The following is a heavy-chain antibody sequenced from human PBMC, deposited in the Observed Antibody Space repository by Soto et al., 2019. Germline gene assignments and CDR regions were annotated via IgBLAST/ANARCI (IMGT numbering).Heavy chain of an antibody. V-gene: IGHV3-23*01. CDR2: ISGSGVST. J-gene: IGHJ4*02. Sequence: PGGSLRLSCAASGFTFSSYAMTWIRQAPGKGLEWVSDISGSGVSTNYADSVKGRFTISRDNSKNTLYLQMNSLRAEDTAVYYCAKDLYGSGSYRFDYWGQGTLVTVSS. D-gene: IGHD3-10*01. CDR1: GFTFSSYA. CDR3: AKDLYGSGSYRFDY.